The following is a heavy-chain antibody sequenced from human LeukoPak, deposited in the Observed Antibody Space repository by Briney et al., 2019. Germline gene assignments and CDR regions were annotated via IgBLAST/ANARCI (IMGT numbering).Heavy chain of an antibody. CDR3: ALQILSWFDP. Sequence: SETLSLTCAVYGGSFSGYYWSWIRQPPGKGLEWIGEINQSGNTNYNPSLKSRLTISVDTSKNQISLKLSSVTAADTAVYYCALQILSWFDPWGQGTLVTVSS. D-gene: IGHD5-24*01. J-gene: IGHJ5*02. V-gene: IGHV4-34*01. CDR1: GGSFSGYY. CDR2: INQSGNT.